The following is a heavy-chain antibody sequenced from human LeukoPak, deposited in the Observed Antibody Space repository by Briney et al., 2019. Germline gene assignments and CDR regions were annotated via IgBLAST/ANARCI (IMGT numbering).Heavy chain of an antibody. CDR2: ISHDGSDK. J-gene: IGHJ4*02. D-gene: IGHD4-23*01. V-gene: IGHV3-30*03. CDR1: GFGLSSSV. Sequence: GMSLRLSCAVPGFGLSSSVMHWIRQGQGKGLEWVAVISHDGSDKFYADSVKGRFTISRDNSNNILYLQMNNLRPEDTAVYYCARDGNSPADYWGQGTLVTVSS. CDR3: ARDGNSPADY.